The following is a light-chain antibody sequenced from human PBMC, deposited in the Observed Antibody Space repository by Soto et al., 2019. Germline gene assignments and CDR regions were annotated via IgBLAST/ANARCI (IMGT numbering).Light chain of an antibody. V-gene: IGLV2-8*01. CDR3: SSYAASNNFYFV. J-gene: IGLJ3*02. CDR2: EVT. CDR1: RSDVGCYNY. Sequence: QSALTQPPSAPGSPGQSSTISCTGTRSDVGCYNYVSWYQQYPGRAPKLMIYEVTKRPSGVPDRFSGSKSGNTASLTVSGLQAEDEADYYCSSYAASNNFYFVFGGGTKVTVL.